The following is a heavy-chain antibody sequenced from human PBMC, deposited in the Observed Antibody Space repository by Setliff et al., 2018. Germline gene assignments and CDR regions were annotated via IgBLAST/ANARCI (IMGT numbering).Heavy chain of an antibody. CDR1: EFSLSDFH. J-gene: IGHJ6*03. Sequence: PGESLKISCAASEFSLSDFHMHWVRQAPGKGLEWVGRVRRKTNSYATAYSASLKGRFTISRDDSKNTAYLQMNSLQSGDTAVYYCARRGVGMGMDVWGKGTTVTVSS. D-gene: IGHD2-2*01. CDR2: VRRKTNSYAT. V-gene: IGHV3-73*01. CDR3: ARRGVGMGMDV.